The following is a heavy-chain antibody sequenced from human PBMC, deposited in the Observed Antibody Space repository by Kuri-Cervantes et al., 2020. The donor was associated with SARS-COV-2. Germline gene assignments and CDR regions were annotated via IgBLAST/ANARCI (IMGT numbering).Heavy chain of an antibody. J-gene: IGHJ4*02. CDR1: GYTFTAYY. CDR3: ATSLKSLAYCSGGSCYHIDY. Sequence: ASVKVSCKASGYTFTAYYMHWVRQAPGQGPEWMGWINPNSGGANYAQKFQGRVTMTRDTSISTVYMDLSRLRSDDTALYYCATSLKSLAYCSGGSCYHIDYWGQGTLVTVSS. D-gene: IGHD2-15*01. V-gene: IGHV1-2*02. CDR2: INPNSGGA.